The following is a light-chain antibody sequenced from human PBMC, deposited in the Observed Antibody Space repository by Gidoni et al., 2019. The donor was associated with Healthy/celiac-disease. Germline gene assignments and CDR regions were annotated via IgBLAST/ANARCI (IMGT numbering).Light chain of an antibody. CDR2: AAS. J-gene: IGKJ2*02. V-gene: IGKV1-39*01. Sequence: DIQITHSPSFLSASVGDRVTITCGASQSSSSYLNWYQQKPGKAPKLLIYAASSLQSGVPSRFSGSGSGTDFTLTISSLQPEDFATYYCQQSYSTPRTFGQGTKLEIK. CDR3: QQSYSTPRT. CDR1: QSSSSY.